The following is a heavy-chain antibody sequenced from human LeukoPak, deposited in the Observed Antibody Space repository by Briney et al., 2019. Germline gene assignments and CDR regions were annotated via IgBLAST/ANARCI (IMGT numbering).Heavy chain of an antibody. CDR2: IRYDGSNK. J-gene: IGHJ6*03. CDR1: GFTFSSYG. V-gene: IGHV3-30*02. Sequence: PGGSLRLSCAASGFTFSSYGMHWVRQAPGKGLEWVAFIRYDGSNKYYADSVKGRFTISRDNSKNTLYLQMNSLRAEDTAVYYCAKDPQYYDFWSGYSLRGEYYMDVWGKGTTATVSS. CDR3: AKDPQYYDFWSGYSLRGEYYMDV. D-gene: IGHD3-3*01.